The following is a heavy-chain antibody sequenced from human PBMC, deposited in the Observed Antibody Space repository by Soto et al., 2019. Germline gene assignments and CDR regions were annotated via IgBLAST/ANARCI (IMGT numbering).Heavy chain of an antibody. J-gene: IGHJ5*02. CDR1: GFTFSSYA. Sequence: GGSLRLSCAASGFTFSSYAMSWVRQAPGKGLEWVSAISGSGGSTYYADSVKGRFTISRDNSKNTLYLQMNSLRAEDTAVYYCAKDHVSPHDFWSGYYTLYNWFDPWGQGTLVTVSS. CDR2: ISGSGGST. CDR3: AKDHVSPHDFWSGYYTLYNWFDP. D-gene: IGHD3-3*01. V-gene: IGHV3-23*01.